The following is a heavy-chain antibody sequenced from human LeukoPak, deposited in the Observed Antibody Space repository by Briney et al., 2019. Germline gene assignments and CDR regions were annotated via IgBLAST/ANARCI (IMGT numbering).Heavy chain of an antibody. D-gene: IGHD2-2*01. Sequence: GASVKVSCKASGYTFTSYGISWVRQAPGQGLEWMGWISAYNGNTNYAQKLQGRVTMTTDTSTSTAYMELRSLRSDDTAVYYCARDLYCSSTSCYGALGYYYYYMDVWGKGTTVTVSS. CDR1: GYTFTSYG. CDR3: ARDLYCSSTSCYGALGYYYYYMDV. J-gene: IGHJ6*03. CDR2: ISAYNGNT. V-gene: IGHV1-18*01.